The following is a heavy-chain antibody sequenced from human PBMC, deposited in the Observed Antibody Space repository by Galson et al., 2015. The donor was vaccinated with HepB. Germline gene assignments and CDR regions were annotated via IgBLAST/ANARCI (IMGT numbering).Heavy chain of an antibody. J-gene: IGHJ6*03. CDR2: IGTAGDT. CDR3: ARDQSGYDLHYYMDV. CDR1: GFTFSSYD. D-gene: IGHD5-12*01. Sequence: SLRLSCAASGFTFSSYDMHWVRQATGKGLEWVSAIGTAGDTYYPGSVKGRFTISRENAKNSLYLQMNSLRAGDTAVYYCARDQSGYDLHYYMDVWGKGTTVTVSS. V-gene: IGHV3-13*01.